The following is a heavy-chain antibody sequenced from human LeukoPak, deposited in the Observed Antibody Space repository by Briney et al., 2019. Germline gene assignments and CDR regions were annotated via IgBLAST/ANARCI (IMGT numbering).Heavy chain of an antibody. CDR2: ISGDTTTI. J-gene: IGHJ5*02. CDR3: GRVNGDSAWVDP. D-gene: IGHD3-10*01. V-gene: IGHV3-48*04. Sequence: GGFLRLSCAASGFTFSSYSMNWVRQAPGKGLEWVSYISGDTTTIYYADSVKGRFTISSDNPKSSLYLQMNSLRAEDTAVYYCGRVNGDSAWVDPWGQGTLVTVSS. CDR1: GFTFSSYS.